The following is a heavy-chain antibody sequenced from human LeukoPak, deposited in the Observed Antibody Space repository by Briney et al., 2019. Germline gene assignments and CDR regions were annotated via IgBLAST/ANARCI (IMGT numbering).Heavy chain of an antibody. V-gene: IGHV3-21*04. CDR2: ISSSSSYI. Sequence: GGSLRLSCAASGFTFSSYSMNWVRQAPGKGLEWVSAISSSSSYIYYADSVKGRFTISRDNAKNSLYLQMNSLRAEDTALYHCARGWFGEFPLDYWGQGTLVTVSS. D-gene: IGHD3-10*01. J-gene: IGHJ4*02. CDR3: ARGWFGEFPLDY. CDR1: GFTFSSYS.